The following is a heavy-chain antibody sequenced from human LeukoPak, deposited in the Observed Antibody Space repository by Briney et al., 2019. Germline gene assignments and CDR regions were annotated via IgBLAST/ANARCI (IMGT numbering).Heavy chain of an antibody. V-gene: IGHV4-59*01. D-gene: IGHD2-2*01. CDR1: GGSISSYY. CDR2: IYYSGST. CDR3: ARVVRYCSSTSCSSFDY. Sequence: SETLSLTCTVSGGSISSYYWSWIRQPPGKGLEWIGYIYYSGSTNYNPSLKSRVTISVDTSKNQFSLKLSSVTAADTAVYYCARVVRYCSSTSCSSFDYWGQGTLVTVSS. J-gene: IGHJ4*02.